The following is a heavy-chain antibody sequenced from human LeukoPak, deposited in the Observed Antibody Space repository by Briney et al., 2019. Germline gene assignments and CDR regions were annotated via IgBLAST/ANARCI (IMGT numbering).Heavy chain of an antibody. J-gene: IGHJ3*02. CDR1: GGSFSGYY. CDR3: ARKGYSYGSDAFDI. D-gene: IGHD5-18*01. CDR2: INHSGST. Sequence: SETLSLTCAVYGGSFSGYYWSWIRQPPGKGLEWIGEINHSGSTNYNPSLKSRVTMSVDTSKSQFSLKLSSVTAVDTAVYYCARKGYSYGSDAFDIWGQGTMVTVSS. V-gene: IGHV4-34*01.